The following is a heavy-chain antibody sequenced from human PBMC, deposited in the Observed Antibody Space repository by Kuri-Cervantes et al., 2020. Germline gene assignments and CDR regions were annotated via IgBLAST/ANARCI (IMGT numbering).Heavy chain of an antibody. J-gene: IGHJ4*02. V-gene: IGHV3-15*01. CDR2: IKSKTGGGTT. D-gene: IGHD3-3*01. CDR1: GFTFSDAW. CDR3: TINDHDFPPY. Sequence: ESLKISCAASGFTFSDAWITWVRQAPGKGLEWVGRIKSKTGGGTTDYAAPVKGRFSISRDDSKNTLYLQMNGLKTEDTAVYYCTINDHDFPPYWGQGTLVTVSS.